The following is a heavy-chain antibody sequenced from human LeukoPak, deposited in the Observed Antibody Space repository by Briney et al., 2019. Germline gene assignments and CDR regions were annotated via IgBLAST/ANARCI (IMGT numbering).Heavy chain of an antibody. D-gene: IGHD1-26*01. Sequence: GRSLRLSCAASGFTFDDYAMHWVRQPPGKGLEWVSGISWNSGSIDYADSVKGRFTISRDNAKNSLYLQMNSLRAEDTALYYCAKDSGSYYHWFDPWGQGTLVTVSS. J-gene: IGHJ5*02. CDR1: GFTFDDYA. CDR3: AKDSGSYYHWFDP. CDR2: ISWNSGSI. V-gene: IGHV3-9*01.